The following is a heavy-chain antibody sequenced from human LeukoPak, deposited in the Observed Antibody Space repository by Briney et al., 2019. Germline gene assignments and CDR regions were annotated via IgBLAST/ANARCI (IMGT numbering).Heavy chain of an antibody. D-gene: IGHD3-3*01. V-gene: IGHV3-7*02. CDR3: ARGGITISGVLVYHYSGLDV. J-gene: IGHJ6*02. Sequence: HSGGSLRLSCAGSGFTFSRHWMNWVRQAPGKGLEWVASIKDDGSEKHFLDSVNGRFAISRDNAKNSLYLQMSSLRAEDTAVYYCARGGITISGVLVYHYSGLDVWGQGTTVTVSS. CDR2: IKDDGSEK. CDR1: GFTFSRHW.